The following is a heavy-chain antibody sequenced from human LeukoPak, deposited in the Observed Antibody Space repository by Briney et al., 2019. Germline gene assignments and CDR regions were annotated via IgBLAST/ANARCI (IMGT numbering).Heavy chain of an antibody. CDR1: GFTFSSYA. D-gene: IGHD3-9*01. CDR3: AKGPSRWLTGYYSDY. CDR2: ISYDGSNK. J-gene: IGHJ4*02. Sequence: GGSLRLSCAASGFTFSSYAMHWVRQAPGKGLEWVAVISYDGSNKYYADSVKGRFTISRDNSKNTLYLQMNSLRAEDTAVYYCAKGPSRWLTGYYSDYWGQGTLSPSPQ. V-gene: IGHV3-30-3*01.